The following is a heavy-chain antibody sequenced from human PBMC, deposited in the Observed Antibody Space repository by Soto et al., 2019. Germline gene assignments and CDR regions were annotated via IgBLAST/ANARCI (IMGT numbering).Heavy chain of an antibody. D-gene: IGHD2-2*01. CDR1: GGTFSSYA. Sequence: QVQLVQSGAEVKKPGSSVKVSCKASGGTFSSYAISWVRQAPGQGLEWMGGIIPIFGTANYAQKFQGRVTITADAATSTAYMERSSLRSEDTAVYYCASALFRSWISTSCYCGMDVWGQGTTVTVSS. V-gene: IGHV1-69*12. J-gene: IGHJ6*02. CDR2: IIPIFGTA. CDR3: ASALFRSWISTSCYCGMDV.